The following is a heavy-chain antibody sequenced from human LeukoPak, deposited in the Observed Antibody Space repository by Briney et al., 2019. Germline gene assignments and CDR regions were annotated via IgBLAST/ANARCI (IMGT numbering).Heavy chain of an antibody. CDR3: ANPGYYDILPGYSQGRDY. CDR2: ISSSSSYI. J-gene: IGHJ4*02. CDR1: GFTFSSYS. D-gene: IGHD3-9*01. V-gene: IGHV3-21*04. Sequence: GGSLRLSCAASGFTFSSYSMNWVRQAPGKGLEWVSSISSSSSYIYYADSVKGRFTISRDNAKNSLYLQLSSLRAEDTAIYYCANPGYYDILPGYSQGRDYWGQGTLVTVSS.